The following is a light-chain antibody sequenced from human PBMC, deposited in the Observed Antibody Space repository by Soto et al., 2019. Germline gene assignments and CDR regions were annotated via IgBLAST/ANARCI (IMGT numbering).Light chain of an antibody. J-gene: IGKJ1*01. CDR1: QSVSSN. CDR3: RQYNYWPPWT. V-gene: IGKV3-15*01. Sequence: LSCWASQSVSSNLAWYQHKPGQAPRLLIYGASTRATGIPARFSGSGSGTEFTLTISSLQSEDFAVYYCRQYNYWPPWTFGQGTKVDIK. CDR2: GAS.